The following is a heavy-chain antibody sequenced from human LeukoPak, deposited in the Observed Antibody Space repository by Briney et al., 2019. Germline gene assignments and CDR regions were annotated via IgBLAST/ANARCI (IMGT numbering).Heavy chain of an antibody. CDR1: GYSISSGYY. D-gene: IGHD3-10*01. J-gene: IGHJ4*02. V-gene: IGHV4-38-2*02. CDR3: ARGFRGPNFDY. CDR2: IYHSGST. Sequence: NPSETLSLTCTVSGYSISSGYYWGWIRQPPGKGLEWIGSIYHSGSTYYNPSLKSRVTISVDTSKNQFSLKLSSVTAADTAVYYCARGFRGPNFDYWGQGTLVTVSS.